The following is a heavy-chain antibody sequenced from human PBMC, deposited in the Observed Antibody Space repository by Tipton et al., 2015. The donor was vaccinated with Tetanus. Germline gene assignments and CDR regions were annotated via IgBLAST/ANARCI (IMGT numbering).Heavy chain of an antibody. D-gene: IGHD3-3*01. CDR1: GVSISSYN. J-gene: IGHJ6*02. CDR2: IYYSGST. Sequence: TLSLTCTVSGVSISSYNWTWIRQPPGRGLEWIGYIYYSGSTNYNPSLKSRVTISVDTSKNQFSLKLTSVTAADTAVYYCARDSPYYDFWSGRIIADYYYYYGMDVWGQGTTVTVSS. V-gene: IGHV4-59*12. CDR3: ARDSPYYDFWSGRIIADYYYYYGMDV.